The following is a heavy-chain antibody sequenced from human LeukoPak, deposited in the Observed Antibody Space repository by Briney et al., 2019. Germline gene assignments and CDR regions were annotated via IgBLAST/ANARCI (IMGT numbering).Heavy chain of an antibody. CDR2: IRSKSYGGTT. CDR3: TTLTGDPYYFDY. D-gene: IGHD7-27*01. V-gene: IGHV3-49*04. J-gene: IGHJ4*02. Sequence: GGSLRLSCTASGFTFGDYAMSWVRQAPGKGLEWVGFIRSKSYGGTTEYAASVKGRFTISRDDSKSIAYLQMNSLKTEDTAVYYCTTLTGDPYYFDYWGQGTLVTVSS. CDR1: GFTFGDYA.